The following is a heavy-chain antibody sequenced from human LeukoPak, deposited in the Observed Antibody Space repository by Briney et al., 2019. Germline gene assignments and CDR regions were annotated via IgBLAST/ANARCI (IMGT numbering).Heavy chain of an antibody. D-gene: IGHD2-15*01. CDR3: AKVREVGTNIEVVVVDTSGAFDM. Sequence: ASLKVSCKASGYTFTGYYMHWVRQAPGQGLEWMGWINPNSGDTKFAQKFQGRVTLTRDTSISTSYMELSSLRSDDTAVYFCAKVREVGTNIEVVVVDTSGAFDMWGQGTMVTVSS. V-gene: IGHV1-2*02. CDR1: GYTFTGYY. CDR2: INPNSGDT. J-gene: IGHJ3*02.